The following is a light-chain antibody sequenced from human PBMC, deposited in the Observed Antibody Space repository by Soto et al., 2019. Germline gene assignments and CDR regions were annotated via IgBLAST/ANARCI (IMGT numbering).Light chain of an antibody. CDR2: GAS. Sequence: EIVMTQSPATLSVSPGERATLSCRASQSVSSNLAWYQQKPGQAPRLLIYGASTRATGIPAKFSGSGYGTEFTLTISSLQSADFAIYYCKQYNNWPRTFGQGNKVEIK. CDR1: QSVSSN. CDR3: KQYNNWPRT. J-gene: IGKJ1*01. V-gene: IGKV3-15*01.